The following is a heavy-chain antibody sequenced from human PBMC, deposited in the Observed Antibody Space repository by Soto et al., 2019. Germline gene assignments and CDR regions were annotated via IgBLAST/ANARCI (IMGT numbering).Heavy chain of an antibody. CDR3: AREDLVVPYRVIDY. J-gene: IGHJ4*02. D-gene: IGHD2-2*01. CDR2: IWYDGSNK. CDR1: GFTFSSYG. V-gene: IGHV3-33*01. Sequence: GGSLRLSCAASGFTFSSYGMHWVRQAPGKGLEWVAVIWYDGSNKYYADSVKGRFTISRDNSKNTLYLQMNSLRAEDTAVYYCAREDLVVPYRVIDYWGQGTLVTVSS.